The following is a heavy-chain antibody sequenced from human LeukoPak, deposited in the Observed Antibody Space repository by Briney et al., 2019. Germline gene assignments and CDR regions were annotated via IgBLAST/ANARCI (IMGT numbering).Heavy chain of an antibody. CDR1: GFTFDDYG. V-gene: IGHV3-20*04. CDR3: SRGFGYYGSGSFFDY. J-gene: IGHJ4*02. D-gene: IGHD3-10*01. Sequence: GGSLRLSCAASGFTFDDYGMSWVRQAPGKGLEWVSGINWNGGSTGYADSVKGRFTISRDNAKNSLYLQMNSLRAEDTALYYCSRGFGYYGSGSFFDYWGQGTLVTVSS. CDR2: INWNGGST.